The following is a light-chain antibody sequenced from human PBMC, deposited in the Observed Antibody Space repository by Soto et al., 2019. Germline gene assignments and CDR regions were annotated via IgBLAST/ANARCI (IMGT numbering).Light chain of an antibody. CDR1: RGVDSTY. CDR3: QQFGASPMYT. Sequence: ELVLTQSPGTLSLSPGERATLSCRASRGVDSTYLTWYQQKPGQAPRVLIYGASSRATGIPDRFSGSGSGTAFTLTISRLEPEDFAVYFCQQFGASPMYTFGQGTKLEIK. J-gene: IGKJ2*01. V-gene: IGKV3-20*01. CDR2: GAS.